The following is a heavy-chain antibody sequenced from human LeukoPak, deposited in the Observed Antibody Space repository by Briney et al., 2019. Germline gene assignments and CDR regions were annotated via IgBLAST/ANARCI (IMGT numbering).Heavy chain of an antibody. V-gene: IGHV3-66*01. CDR3: ALDSSNIYDSSGYYYDYYYMDV. J-gene: IGHJ6*03. D-gene: IGHD3-22*01. CDR1: GLIVSRKF. Sequence: GESLRLSCAASGLIVSRKFMNWVRQAPGKGLEWVSGIYNDGHTFYADSVKGRFTMSRDNSKNTLYLQLNSLRAEDTAVYYCALDSSNIYDSSGYYYDYYYMDVWGKGTTVTVSS. CDR2: IYNDGHT.